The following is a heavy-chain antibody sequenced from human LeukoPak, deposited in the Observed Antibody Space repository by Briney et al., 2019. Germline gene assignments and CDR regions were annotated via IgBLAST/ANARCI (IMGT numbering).Heavy chain of an antibody. D-gene: IGHD6-19*01. CDR1: GFTFDDYG. CDR2: ISSRSFTI. CDR3: ARSVIAVAGYDAFDI. V-gene: IGHV3-48*02. J-gene: IGHJ3*02. Sequence: GGSLRLSCAASGFTFDDYGMSWVRQAPGKGLDWVSYISSRSFTIYYADSVKGRFTISRDNAKNSLYLEMNSLRDEDTAVYYCARSVIAVAGYDAFDIWGQGTVVTVSS.